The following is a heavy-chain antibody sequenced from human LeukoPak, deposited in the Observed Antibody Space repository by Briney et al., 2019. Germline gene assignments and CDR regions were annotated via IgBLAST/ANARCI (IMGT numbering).Heavy chain of an antibody. CDR1: GGSFSGYY. CDR3: ARARRGPYYYDSSGYFGN. J-gene: IGHJ4*02. Sequence: SETLSLTCAVYGGSFSGYYWSWIRQPPGKGLEWIGEINHSGSTNYNPSLKSRVTISVDTSKNQFSLKLSSVTAADTAVYYCARARRGPYYYDSSGYFGNWGQGTLVTVSS. V-gene: IGHV4-34*01. CDR2: INHSGST. D-gene: IGHD3-22*01.